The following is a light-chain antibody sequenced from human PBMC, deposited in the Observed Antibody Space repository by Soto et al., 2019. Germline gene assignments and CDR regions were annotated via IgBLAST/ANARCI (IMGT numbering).Light chain of an antibody. CDR2: DAS. Sequence: VQMSQTPSSLSASVGDRVTITCQASQDINNYLNWYQKKPGKATKLLIYDASNLEAGVPSRFSGSGSGTHFTLTISSLQHEDIGTYYWQEYDKRFPFGPRTMVDNK. CDR3: QEYDKRFP. CDR1: QDINNY. V-gene: IGKV1-33*01. J-gene: IGKJ3*01.